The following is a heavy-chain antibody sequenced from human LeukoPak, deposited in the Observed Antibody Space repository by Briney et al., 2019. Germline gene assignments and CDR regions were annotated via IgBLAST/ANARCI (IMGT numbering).Heavy chain of an antibody. J-gene: IGHJ6*02. CDR2: INPGDGAT. V-gene: IGHV1-46*01. D-gene: IGHD2-8*01. CDR3: AREDVVLVDAVRYYYYGMDV. CDR1: GYTFTMYY. Sequence: ASVKVSCKASGYTFTMYYIHWVRQAPGQGFEWMGMINPGDGATTYAQKFQDRVTMTRDTSTSTVYMELSSLKSEDTAVYYCAREDVVLVDAVRYYYYGMDVWGQGTTVTVSS.